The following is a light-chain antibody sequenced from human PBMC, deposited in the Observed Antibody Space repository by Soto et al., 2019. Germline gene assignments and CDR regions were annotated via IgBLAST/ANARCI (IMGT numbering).Light chain of an antibody. V-gene: IGKV2-28*01. Sequence: DIVMTQSPLSLPVTPGEPASISCRSSQSLLHSNGYNYWDWYLQKPGQSPQLLIYLGSNRASGVPDRLSGSGSGTGFTLKIIRLEAEDVGVYYCMQALQTPLTFGQGTKVEIK. CDR1: QSLLHSNGYNY. J-gene: IGKJ1*01. CDR3: MQALQTPLT. CDR2: LGS.